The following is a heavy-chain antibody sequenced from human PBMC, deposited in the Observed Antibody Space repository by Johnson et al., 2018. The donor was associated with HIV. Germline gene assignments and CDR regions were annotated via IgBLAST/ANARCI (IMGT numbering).Heavy chain of an antibody. V-gene: IGHV3-30*14. J-gene: IGHJ3*02. CDR2: ISYDGSNK. Sequence: VQLVESGGGVVQPGRSLRLSCAASGFTFSSYAMHWVRQAPGKGLEWVALISYDGSNKYYADSVKGRFIISRDNSKNTLYLQMHSLRAEDTALYDCAKDRSTGWYPAFDIWGQGTMVTVSS. D-gene: IGHD6-19*01. CDR1: GFTFSSYA. CDR3: AKDRSTGWYPAFDI.